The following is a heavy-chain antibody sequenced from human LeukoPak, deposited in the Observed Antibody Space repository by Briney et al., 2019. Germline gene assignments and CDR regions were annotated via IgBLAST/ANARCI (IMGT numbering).Heavy chain of an antibody. J-gene: IGHJ4*02. D-gene: IGHD3-22*01. V-gene: IGHV3-23*01. CDR1: GFTFSSYA. CDR3: AKEVGYDSSGYDDF. Sequence: GGSLRLSCAASGFTFSSYAMSWVRQAPGKGLEWVSAISGSGSSTYYADSVKGRFTISRDNSKNTLYLQMNSLRAEDTALYYCAKEVGYDSSGYDDFWGQGTLVTVSS. CDR2: ISGSGSST.